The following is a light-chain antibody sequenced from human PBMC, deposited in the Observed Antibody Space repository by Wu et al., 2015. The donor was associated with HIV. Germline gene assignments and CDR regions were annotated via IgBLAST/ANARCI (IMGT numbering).Light chain of an antibody. Sequence: EIVLTQSPGSLSLSPGERATLFCRASQSVGTRYVAWYQQRPGQAPRLLLYGTSNRATDISDRFSGSGSGTDFTLTISRLEPEDFAVYYCQQYEDSSRTFGQGTKVEI. CDR3: QQYEDSSRT. CDR1: QSVGTRY. J-gene: IGKJ1*01. CDR2: GTS. V-gene: IGKV3-20*01.